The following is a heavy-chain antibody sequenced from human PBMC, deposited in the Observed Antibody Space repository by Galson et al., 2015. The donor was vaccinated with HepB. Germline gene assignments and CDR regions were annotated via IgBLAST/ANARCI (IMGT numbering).Heavy chain of an antibody. CDR3: ARPAKAITPLDWFDP. Sequence: SVKVSCKASGYTFSFYTIHWVRQAPGQRLEWMGWIDAGNGNTRYSEKFQGRVTISRDTSASTVFMELSSLTSEDTALYYCARPAKAITPLDWFDPWGQGTLVTVSS. CDR1: GYTFSFYT. D-gene: IGHD5-12*01. V-gene: IGHV1-3*01. CDR2: IDAGNGNT. J-gene: IGHJ5*02.